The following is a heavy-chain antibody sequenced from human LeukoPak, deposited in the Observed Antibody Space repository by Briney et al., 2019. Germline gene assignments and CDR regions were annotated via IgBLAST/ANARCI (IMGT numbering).Heavy chain of an antibody. Sequence: GGSLRLSCAASGFTFSSFAMTWVRQAPGKGLEWVSSISASAGSTYYADSVKGRFTISRDNSKNTLFLQTNSPRAEDTAIYYCAKARVARAYYNSRGYYNFDYWGQGTLVTVSS. D-gene: IGHD3-22*01. CDR3: AKARVARAYYNSRGYYNFDY. CDR1: GFTFSSFA. CDR2: ISASAGST. J-gene: IGHJ4*02. V-gene: IGHV3-23*01.